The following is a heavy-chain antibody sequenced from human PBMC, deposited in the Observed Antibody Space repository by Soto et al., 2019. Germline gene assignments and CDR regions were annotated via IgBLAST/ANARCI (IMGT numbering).Heavy chain of an antibody. J-gene: IGHJ6*02. CDR2: IYPGDSDT. CDR3: ARQRYGGKYYYGMDV. V-gene: IGHV5-51*01. D-gene: IGHD5-18*01. CDR1: GYSFTSYW. Sequence: LGESLKISCKGSGYSFTSYWIGWARQMPGKGLEWMGIIYPGDSDTRYSPSFQGQVTISADKSISTAYVQWSSLKASDTAMYYCARQRYGGKYYYGMDVWGQGTKVTVSS.